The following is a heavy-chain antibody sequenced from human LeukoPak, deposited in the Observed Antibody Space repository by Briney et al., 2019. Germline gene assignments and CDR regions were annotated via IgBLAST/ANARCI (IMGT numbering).Heavy chain of an antibody. CDR2: ISYDGSNK. CDR1: GFTFSSYS. Sequence: GGSLRLSCAASGFTFSSYSMNWVRQAPGKGLEWVAVISYDGSNKYYADSVKGRFTISRDNSKNTLYLQMNSLRAEDTAVYYCARDRKGYCSSTSCHFDAFDIWGQGTMVTVSS. J-gene: IGHJ3*02. V-gene: IGHV3-30*03. CDR3: ARDRKGYCSSTSCHFDAFDI. D-gene: IGHD2-2*01.